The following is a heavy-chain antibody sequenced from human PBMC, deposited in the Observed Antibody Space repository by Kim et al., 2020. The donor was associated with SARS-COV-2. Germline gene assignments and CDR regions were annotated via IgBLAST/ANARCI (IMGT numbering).Heavy chain of an antibody. CDR1: GFTFSEAW. CDR3: TTSLEARYGDY. D-gene: IGHD4-17*01. J-gene: IGHJ4*02. V-gene: IGHV3-15*01. CDR2: IKSKSAGGTT. Sequence: GGSLRLSCKASGFTFSEAWMSWVRQAPGKGLEWAGRIKSKSAGGTTDYPAPVKGRFTISRDDSKNTLYLQMSSLKTEDTAVYYCTTSLEARYGDYWGQGTLVTVSS.